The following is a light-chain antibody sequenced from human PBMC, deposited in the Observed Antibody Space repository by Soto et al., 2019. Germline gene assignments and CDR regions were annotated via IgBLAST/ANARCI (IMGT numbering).Light chain of an antibody. J-gene: IGKJ1*01. Sequence: EIVFTQSPCTLSLSPGERATLSCRASQSVGSNYLAWYQQKPGQAPRLLIYGTSSRATGIPDRFSGSGSGTDFTLTISRLEPEDFAIYYCQQYENSPKTFGQGTKVDIK. CDR1: QSVGSNY. CDR3: QQYENSPKT. V-gene: IGKV3-20*01. CDR2: GTS.